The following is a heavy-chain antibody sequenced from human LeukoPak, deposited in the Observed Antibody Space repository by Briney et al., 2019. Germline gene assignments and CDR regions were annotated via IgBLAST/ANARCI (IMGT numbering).Heavy chain of an antibody. V-gene: IGHV3-23*01. CDR3: AKDPDYGDYRYFDY. CDR1: GFTVSSNH. D-gene: IGHD4-17*01. J-gene: IGHJ4*02. CDR2: ISGSGGST. Sequence: GGSLRLSCAASGFTVSSNHMSWVRQAPGKGLEWVSAISGSGGSTYYADSVKGRFTISRDNSKNTLYLQMNSLRAEDTAVYYCAKDPDYGDYRYFDYWGQGTLVTVSS.